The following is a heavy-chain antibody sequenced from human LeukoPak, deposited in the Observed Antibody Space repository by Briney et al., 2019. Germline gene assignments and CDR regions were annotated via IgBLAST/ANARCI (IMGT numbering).Heavy chain of an antibody. CDR1: GGSVSSGSYY. CDR3: ASLGVPAAIHYFDY. CDR2: IYYSGST. J-gene: IGHJ4*02. Sequence: SETLSLTCTVSGGSVSSGSYYWSWIRQHPGKGLEWIGYIYYSGSTYYNPSLKSRVTISVDTSKNQFSLKLSSVTAADTAVYYCASLGVPAAIHYFDYWGQGTLVTVSS. V-gene: IGHV4-31*03. D-gene: IGHD2-2*01.